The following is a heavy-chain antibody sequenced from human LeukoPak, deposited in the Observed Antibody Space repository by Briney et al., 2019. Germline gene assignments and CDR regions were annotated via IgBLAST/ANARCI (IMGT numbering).Heavy chain of an antibody. CDR3: ARDGGLEWDSGSYYRSYYYYMDV. J-gene: IGHJ6*03. CDR2: INTNTGNP. CDR1: GYTFTSYA. Sequence: ASVKVSCKASGYTFTSYAMNWVRQAPGQGLEWMGWINTNTGNPTYAQGFTGRFVFSLDTSVSTAYLQISSLKAEDTAVYYCARDGGLEWDSGSYYRSYYYYMDVWGKGTTVTVSS. D-gene: IGHD3-10*01. V-gene: IGHV7-4-1*02.